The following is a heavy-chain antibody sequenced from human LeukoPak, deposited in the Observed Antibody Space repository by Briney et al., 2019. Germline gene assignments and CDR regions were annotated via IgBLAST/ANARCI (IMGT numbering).Heavy chain of an antibody. J-gene: IGHJ4*02. CDR1: GGSFSGYY. CDR3: ARGSKPFSPPFLDY. Sequence: SETLSLTCAVYGGSFSGYYWSWIRQPPGKGLEWIGEINHSGSTNYNPSLKSRVTISVDTSKNQFSLKLSSVTAADTAVYYCARGSKPFSPPFLDYWGQGTLVTVSS. V-gene: IGHV4-34*01. CDR2: INHSGST.